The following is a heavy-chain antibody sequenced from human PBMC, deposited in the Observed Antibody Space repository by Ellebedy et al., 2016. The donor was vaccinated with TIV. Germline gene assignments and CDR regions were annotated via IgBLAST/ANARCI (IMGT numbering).Heavy chain of an antibody. CDR2: IYHSGST. CDR1: GGSISSTNW. Sequence: MPSETLSLTCAVSGGSISSTNWWSWVRQPPGKGLEWIGEIYHSGSTNYNPSLKSRVTMSVDKSKNQFSLKLSSVTAADTAVYYCTTPHVSYGGNYEFDYWGQGTLVTVSS. J-gene: IGHJ4*02. D-gene: IGHD1-26*01. V-gene: IGHV4-4*02. CDR3: TTPHVSYGGNYEFDY.